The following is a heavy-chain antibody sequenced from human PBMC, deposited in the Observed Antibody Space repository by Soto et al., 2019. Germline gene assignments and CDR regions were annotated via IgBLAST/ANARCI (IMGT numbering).Heavy chain of an antibody. J-gene: IGHJ6*01. CDR1: GGTFSSYA. V-gene: IGHV1-69*13. CDR2: IIPIFGTA. D-gene: IGHD6-6*01. CDR3: ARCIAAALYYYGMDV. Sequence: SVKVSCKACGGTFSSYAISWVRQAPGQGLEWMGGIIPIFGTANYAQKFQGRVTITADESTSTAYMELSSLRSEDTAVYYCARCIAAALYYYGMDVWGQGTTLTGSS.